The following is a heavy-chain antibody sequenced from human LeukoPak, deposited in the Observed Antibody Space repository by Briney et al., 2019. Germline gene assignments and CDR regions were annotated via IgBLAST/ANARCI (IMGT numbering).Heavy chain of an antibody. CDR3: ARARRDDSSGYYTDFDY. CDR1: GFTVSSNY. Sequence: PGGSLRLSCAASGFTVSSNYMSWIRQPPGKGLEWIGEINHSGSTNYNPSLKSRVTISVDTSKNQFSLKLSSVTAADTAVYYCARARRDDSSGYYTDFDYWGQGTLVTVSS. J-gene: IGHJ4*02. CDR2: INHSGST. V-gene: IGHV4-34*01. D-gene: IGHD3-22*01.